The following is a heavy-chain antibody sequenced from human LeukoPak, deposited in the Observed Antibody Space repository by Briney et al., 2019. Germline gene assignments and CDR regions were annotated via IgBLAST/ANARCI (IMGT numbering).Heavy chain of an antibody. CDR2: ISSGSSYI. J-gene: IGHJ4*02. CDR3: ATGVRGYNSALDY. V-gene: IGHV3-21*01. D-gene: IGHD6-19*01. CDR1: GFTSSNYY. Sequence: SLTLSCAASGFTSSNYYMSWVRQAPWKGLEWVSSISSGSSYIYYADSLKGRFTISRDNAQNSLYLQMNSLRAEDTAVYYCATGVRGYNSALDYWGQGTLVTVSP.